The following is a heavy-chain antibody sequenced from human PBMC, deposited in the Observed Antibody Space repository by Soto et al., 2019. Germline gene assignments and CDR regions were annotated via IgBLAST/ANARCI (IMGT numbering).Heavy chain of an antibody. CDR2: ICSSSSTI. Sequence: EVQLVESGGGLVQPGGSLRLSCAASGFTFSSYSMNWVRQAPGKGLEWVSYICSSSSTIYYADSVKGRFTISRDNAKNSLSLQMNSLRYEDTAVYYCARESAALNWFDPWGQGTLVTVSS. J-gene: IGHJ5*02. V-gene: IGHV3-48*02. CDR1: GFTFSSYS. D-gene: IGHD2-2*01. CDR3: ARESAALNWFDP.